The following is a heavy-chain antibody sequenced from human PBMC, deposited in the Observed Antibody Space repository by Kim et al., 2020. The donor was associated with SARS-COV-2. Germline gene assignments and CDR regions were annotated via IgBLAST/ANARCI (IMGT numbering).Heavy chain of an antibody. Sequence: GGSLRLSCAASGFTFSSYGMHWVRQAPGKGLEWVAVIWYDGSNKYYADSVKGRFTISRDNSKNTLYLQMNSLRAEDTAVYYCARDPGLGGSYMGYWGQGTLVTVSS. V-gene: IGHV3-33*01. J-gene: IGHJ4*02. CDR3: ARDPGLGGSYMGY. D-gene: IGHD1-26*01. CDR2: IWYDGSNK. CDR1: GFTFSSYG.